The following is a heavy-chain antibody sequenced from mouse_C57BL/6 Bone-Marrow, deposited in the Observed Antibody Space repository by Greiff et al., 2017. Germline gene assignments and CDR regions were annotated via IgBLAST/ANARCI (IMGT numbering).Heavy chain of an antibody. J-gene: IGHJ2*01. V-gene: IGHV1-64*01. CDR1: GYTFTSYW. Sequence: VQVVESGAELVRPGASVKLSCKASGYTFTSYWMHWVKQRPGQGLEWIGMIHPNSGSTNYNEKFKSKATLTVDKSSSTAYMQLSSLTSEDSAVYSGARERDYYGSSYGDDWGQGTTLTVSS. D-gene: IGHD1-1*01. CDR3: ARERDYYGSSYGDD. CDR2: IHPNSGST.